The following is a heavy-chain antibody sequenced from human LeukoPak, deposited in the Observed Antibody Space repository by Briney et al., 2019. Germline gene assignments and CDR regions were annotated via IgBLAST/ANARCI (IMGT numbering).Heavy chain of an antibody. Sequence: PGGSLRLSCAVSGFTFSSYSMNWVRQAPGKGLEWVSSISSSSSYIYYADSVKGRFTISRDNAKNSLYLQMNSLRAEDTAVYYCARAAVAGKGYFDYWGQGTLVTVSS. D-gene: IGHD6-19*01. V-gene: IGHV3-21*01. CDR2: ISSSSSYI. CDR1: GFTFSSYS. CDR3: ARAAVAGKGYFDY. J-gene: IGHJ4*02.